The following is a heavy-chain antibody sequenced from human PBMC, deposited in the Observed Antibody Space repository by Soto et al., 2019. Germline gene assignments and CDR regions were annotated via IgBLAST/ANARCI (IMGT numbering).Heavy chain of an antibody. CDR3: AATRLGY. D-gene: IGHD5-12*01. CDR1: GFTVSSNY. V-gene: IGHV3-53*04. CDR2: IYSGGST. J-gene: IGHJ4*02. Sequence: EVQLVESGGGLVQPGGSLRLSCAVSGFTVSSNYMSWVRQAPGKGLEWVSVIYSGGSTYYADSVKGRFTTSRQNSKNTLYLQMNRLRAEDTAVYYCAATRLGYWGQGTLVTVSS.